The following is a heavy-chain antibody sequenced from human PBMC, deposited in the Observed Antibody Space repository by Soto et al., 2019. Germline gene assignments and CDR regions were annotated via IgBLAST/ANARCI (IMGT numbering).Heavy chain of an antibody. CDR1: GFSLLTSGEA. Sequence: SWPTLVNPTQTLTLTCAFSGFSLLTSGEAXGWIRQPPGKALEWLAVIYWNDDKRYSPSLKNRLFITKDTSKNQVVLTLTNMDPVDTAIYFCANTYYDVWSGHHHCFDYWGQGRLVTVSS. CDR3: ANTYYDVWSGHHHCFDY. J-gene: IGHJ4*02. CDR2: IYWNDDK. V-gene: IGHV2-5*01. D-gene: IGHD3-3*01.